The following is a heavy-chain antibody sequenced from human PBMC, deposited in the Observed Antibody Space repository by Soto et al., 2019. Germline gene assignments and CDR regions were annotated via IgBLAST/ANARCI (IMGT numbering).Heavy chain of an antibody. CDR3: ARAIRGYGTYGGY. CDR2: LTPSGHAA. V-gene: IGHV3-11*04. J-gene: IGHJ4*02. D-gene: IGHD5-12*01. Sequence: PGGSLGLSCAASGFTFSDYYMSWIRQTPGKGLEWVSYLTPSGHAAEYADSVRGRFTISRDNYKNSLYLQMNSLRVEDTGVYYCARAIRGYGTYGGYLGQGTLVTVSS. CDR1: GFTFSDYY.